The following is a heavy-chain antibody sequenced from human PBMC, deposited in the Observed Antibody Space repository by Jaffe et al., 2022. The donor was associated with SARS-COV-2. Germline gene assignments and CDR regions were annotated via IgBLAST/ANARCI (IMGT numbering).Heavy chain of an antibody. V-gene: IGHV3-11*01. J-gene: IGHJ4*02. CDR2: IIYSGNTI. CDR3: ARDCRRTGDCHKHDY. D-gene: IGHD2-21*02. Sequence: QVQLVESGGGLVKPGGSLRLSCAASGFTFSDYSMNWIRQAPGKGLEWVSYIIYSGNTIYYTDSVKGRFTISRDNAKNLLYLQMSSLRAEDTAIYYCARDCRRTGDCHKHDYWGQGTLVTVSS. CDR1: GFTFSDYS.